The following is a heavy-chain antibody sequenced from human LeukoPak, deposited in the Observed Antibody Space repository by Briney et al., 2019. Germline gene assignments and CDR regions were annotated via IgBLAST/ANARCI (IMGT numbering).Heavy chain of an antibody. D-gene: IGHD4-17*01. CDR1: GFTFSSYA. Sequence: GGSLRLSCAASGFTFSSYAMHWVRQAPGKGLEWVAVIPYDGSNKYYADSVKGRFTISRDNSKNTLYLQMNSLRAEDTAVYYCARESGGDYGILGYWGQGTLVTVSS. CDR2: IPYDGSNK. J-gene: IGHJ4*02. V-gene: IGHV3-30-3*01. CDR3: ARESGGDYGILGY.